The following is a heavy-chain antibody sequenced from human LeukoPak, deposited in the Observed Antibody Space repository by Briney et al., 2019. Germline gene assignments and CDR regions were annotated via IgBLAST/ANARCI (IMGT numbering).Heavy chain of an antibody. CDR3: ARIIVVVPAAKEIDY. J-gene: IGHJ4*02. V-gene: IGHV4-30-4*08. D-gene: IGHD2-2*01. Sequence: SETLSLTCTVSGGSIRSSYYYWGWIRQPPGKGLEWIGYIYYSGSTYYNPSLKSRVTISVDTSKNQFSLKLSSVTAADTAVYYCARIIVVVPAAKEIDYWGQGTLVTVSS. CDR2: IYYSGST. CDR1: GGSIRSSYYY.